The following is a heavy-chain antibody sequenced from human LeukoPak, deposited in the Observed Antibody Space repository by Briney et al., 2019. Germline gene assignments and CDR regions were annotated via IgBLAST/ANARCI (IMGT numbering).Heavy chain of an antibody. D-gene: IGHD6-19*01. J-gene: IGHJ4*02. CDR2: ISAYNGNT. CDR3: ARVRDSSGWSEIDY. CDR1: AYTFISYG. Sequence: ASVKVSCKASAYTFISYGISWVRQAPGQGLEWMGWISAYNGNTNYAQKLQGRVTMTTDTSTSTAYIELRSLRSDDTAVYYCARVRDSSGWSEIDYWGQGTLVTVSS. V-gene: IGHV1-18*04.